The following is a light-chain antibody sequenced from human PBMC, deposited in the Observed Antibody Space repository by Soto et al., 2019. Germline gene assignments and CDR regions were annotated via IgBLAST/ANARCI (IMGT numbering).Light chain of an antibody. CDR2: KVS. V-gene: IGLV2-14*01. Sequence: QSALTQPASVSGSPRQSITISCTGTSSDVGDGDFVSWYQQRPGNAPKLMIYKVSNRPSGVSNRFSGSKSGNTASLTISGRQAEDEADYYCCSYTRSYTWVFGGGTKLTFL. CDR1: SSDVGDGDF. CDR3: CSYTRSYTWV. J-gene: IGLJ3*02.